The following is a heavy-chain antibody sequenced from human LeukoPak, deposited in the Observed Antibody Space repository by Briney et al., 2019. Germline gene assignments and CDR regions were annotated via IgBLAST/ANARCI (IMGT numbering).Heavy chain of an antibody. D-gene: IGHD6-6*01. CDR3: AHRRSYTSSSVAFDM. CDR2: IFWNDDK. CDR1: GFSLSTSGVS. Sequence: SGPTLVNPTQTLTLTCTFSGFSLSTSGVSVGWIRQPPGKALEWLALIFWNDDKRYIPSLKSRLTITKDTSKNQVVLTMTNMDPVYTATYYCAHRRSYTSSSVAFDMWGQGTMVTVSS. V-gene: IGHV2-5*01. J-gene: IGHJ3*02.